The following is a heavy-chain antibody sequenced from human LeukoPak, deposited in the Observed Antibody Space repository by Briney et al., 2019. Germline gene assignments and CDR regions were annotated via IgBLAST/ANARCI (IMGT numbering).Heavy chain of an antibody. Sequence: SETPSLPRPVSGGSFSGYYWRLIRPPPRKGLEGIGGIKKNGSTNYNPSLKSRVTISVDTSKNQFSLRLSSVTAADTAVYSCARHGRGNYYYLPNRGNWFDPWGQGTLVTVSS. CDR1: GGSFSGYY. CDR2: IKKNGST. J-gene: IGHJ5*02. CDR3: ARHGRGNYYYLPNRGNWFDP. V-gene: IGHV4-34*01. D-gene: IGHD1-26*01.